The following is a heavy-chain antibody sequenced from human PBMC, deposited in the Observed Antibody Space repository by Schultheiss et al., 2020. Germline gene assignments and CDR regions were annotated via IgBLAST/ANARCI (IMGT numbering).Heavy chain of an antibody. J-gene: IGHJ4*02. CDR3: ARGGFGITGTTNYFDY. CDR1: GGSISSYY. D-gene: IGHD1-7*01. Sequence: WGSLRLSCTVSGGSISSYYWSWIRQPPGKGLEWIGEINHSGSTNYNPSLKSRVTISVDTSKNQFSLQLNSVTPEDTAVYYCARGGFGITGTTNYFDYWGQGTLVTVSS. V-gene: IGHV4-34*01. CDR2: INHSGST.